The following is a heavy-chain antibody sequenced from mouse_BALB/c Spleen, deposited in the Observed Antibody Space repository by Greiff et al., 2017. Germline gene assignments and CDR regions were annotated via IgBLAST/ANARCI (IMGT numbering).Heavy chain of an antibody. Sequence: DVQLVESGGGLVKPGGSLKLSCAASGFTFSSYTMSWVRQTPEKRLEWVATISSGGSYTYYPDSVKGRFTISRDNAKNTLYLQMSSLKSEDTAMYYCTREGTGTKGYFDYWGQGTTLTVSS. J-gene: IGHJ2*01. D-gene: IGHD4-1*01. CDR3: TREGTGTKGYFDY. CDR2: ISSGGSYT. CDR1: GFTFSSYT. V-gene: IGHV5-6-4*01.